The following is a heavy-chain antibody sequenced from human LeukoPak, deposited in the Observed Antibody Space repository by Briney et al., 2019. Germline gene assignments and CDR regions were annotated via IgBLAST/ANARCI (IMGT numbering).Heavy chain of an antibody. D-gene: IGHD1-26*01. V-gene: IGHV3-15*04. Sequence: GGSLRLSCAASGFTFSNAWMSWVRQAPGKGLEWVGRIESKTDGGTTDYAAPVKDGFTISRDDSKNTLYLQMNSLKTEDTAVYYCTTDRGAYFDYWGQGTLVTVSS. CDR3: TTDRGAYFDY. CDR2: IESKTDGGTT. J-gene: IGHJ4*02. CDR1: GFTFSNAW.